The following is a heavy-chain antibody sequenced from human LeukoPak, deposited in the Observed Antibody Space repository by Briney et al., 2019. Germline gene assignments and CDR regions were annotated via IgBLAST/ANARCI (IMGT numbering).Heavy chain of an antibody. Sequence: ASVKVSCKASGYDFTSVGITLVRQAPGQGLEWMGWISPYNGGTRYVQKLQGRVTMTTDTSTTTAYMELRSLRFDDTAVYYCARAGSGNCWYFDYWGQGTLVTVSS. J-gene: IGHJ4*02. D-gene: IGHD2-21*01. CDR2: ISPYNGGT. CDR3: ARAGSGNCWYFDY. V-gene: IGHV1-18*01. CDR1: GYDFTSVG.